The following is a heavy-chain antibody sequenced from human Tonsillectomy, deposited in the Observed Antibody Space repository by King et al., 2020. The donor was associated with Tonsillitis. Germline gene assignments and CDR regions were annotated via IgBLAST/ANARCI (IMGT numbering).Heavy chain of an antibody. CDR2: IYYSGST. D-gene: IGHD6-13*01. Sequence: QLQESGPGLVKPSETLSLTCTVSGGSISSSSYFWGWIRQPPGQGLDWIGSIYYSGSTYYNPSLKSRVTISVDTSKNQFSLKLSSVTAADTAVYYCARHEYSGSWYVGSWFDPWGQGTLVTVSS. CDR1: GGSISSSSYF. CDR3: ARHEYSGSWYVGSWFDP. J-gene: IGHJ5*02. V-gene: IGHV4-39*07.